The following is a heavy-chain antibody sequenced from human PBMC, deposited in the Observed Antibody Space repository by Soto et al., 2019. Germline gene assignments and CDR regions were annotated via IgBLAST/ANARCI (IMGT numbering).Heavy chain of an antibody. CDR2: MNPNSGNT. CDR1: GYSFTSYD. CDR3: ARRHYDSSGYRYYFDY. Sequence: QVQLVQSGAEVKKPGASVKVSCKASGYSFTSYDINWVRQATGQGLEWMGWMNPNSGNTGYAQKFQGRVTMTRNTSISTAYMELSSLRSEDTAVYSCARRHYDSSGYRYYFDYWGQGTLVTVSS. D-gene: IGHD3-22*01. J-gene: IGHJ4*02. V-gene: IGHV1-8*01.